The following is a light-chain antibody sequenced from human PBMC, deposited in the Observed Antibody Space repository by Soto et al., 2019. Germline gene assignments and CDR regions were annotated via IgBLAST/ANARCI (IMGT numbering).Light chain of an antibody. Sequence: EIVLTQSPGTLSLSPVERATLSCMASQSVSSSLAWYQQKPGLAPTLLISDASSRASGVPDRFTGGGSGTDFTLTIRRLEPEDFALYYCQQYAGSPITFGQGTRLEIK. J-gene: IGKJ5*01. CDR2: DAS. V-gene: IGKV3-20*01. CDR3: QQYAGSPIT. CDR1: QSVSSS.